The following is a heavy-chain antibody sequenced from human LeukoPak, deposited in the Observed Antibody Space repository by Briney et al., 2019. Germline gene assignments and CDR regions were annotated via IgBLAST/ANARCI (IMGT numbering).Heavy chain of an antibody. D-gene: IGHD1-26*01. J-gene: IGHJ4*02. CDR3: ARRALGGAYFDG. V-gene: IGHV4-39*01. CDR2: ISLSGGP. CDR1: DASISSTTHY. Sequence: SETLSPTGTVPDASISSTTHYWGWIRQPPGKGPEWLASISLSGGPYYNPSPESRVTISVATSTSQFSLKLPSVTAAVTAVYYCARRALGGAYFDGWGQGSLVTVSS.